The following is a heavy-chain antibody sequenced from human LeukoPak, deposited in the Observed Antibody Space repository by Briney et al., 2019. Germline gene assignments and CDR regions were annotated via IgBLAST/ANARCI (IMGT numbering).Heavy chain of an antibody. D-gene: IGHD2-2*01. CDR3: ARGTPHEFWWQDMVVVPAEGSFDP. CDR2: MNPNSGNT. Sequence: GASVKASCKASGYTFTSYDINWVRQATGQGLEWMGWMNPNSGNTGYAQKFQGRVTITRNTSISTAYMELSSLRSEDTAVYYCARGTPHEFWWQDMVVVPAEGSFDPWGQGTLVTVSS. J-gene: IGHJ5*02. V-gene: IGHV1-8*03. CDR1: GYTFTSYD.